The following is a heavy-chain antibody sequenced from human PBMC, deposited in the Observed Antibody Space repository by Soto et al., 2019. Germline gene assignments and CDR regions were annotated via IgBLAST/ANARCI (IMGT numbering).Heavy chain of an antibody. CDR3: ARVAIYCRRAGCFSV. CDR1: GFTFRNYA. CDR2: ISSDGSYI. V-gene: IGHV3-21*01. J-gene: IGHJ4*02. D-gene: IGHD2-15*01. Sequence: PGGSLRLSCAASGFTFRNYAMNWVRQAPGKGLEWLSSISSDGSYIYYADSLMGRFTISRDNARNSLSLQMNGLRVEDTATYYCARVAIYCRRAGCFSVWGQGTVVTVSS.